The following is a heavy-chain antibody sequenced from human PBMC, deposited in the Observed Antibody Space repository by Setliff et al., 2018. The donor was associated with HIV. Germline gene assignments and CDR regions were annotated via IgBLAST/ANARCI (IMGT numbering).Heavy chain of an antibody. V-gene: IGHV3-23*01. CDR2: ISGSGGNT. D-gene: IGHD6-25*01. Sequence: PGGSLRLSCAASGFTFSSYAMHWVRQAPGKGLEWVSGISGSGGNTYYADSVKGRFTISRDNAKNLLYLHMNSLRADDTAIYYCARAWGSGVGSSAYWGQGTLVTVSS. J-gene: IGHJ4*02. CDR1: GFTFSSYA. CDR3: ARAWGSGVGSSAY.